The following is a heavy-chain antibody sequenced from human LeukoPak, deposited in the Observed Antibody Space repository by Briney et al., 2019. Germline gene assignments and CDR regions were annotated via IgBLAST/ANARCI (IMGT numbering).Heavy chain of an antibody. D-gene: IGHD3-22*01. CDR1: GFTFSDFS. CDR3: ARDPLMRPESSGPFYGMDV. CDR2: ISSDGGAM. V-gene: IGHV3-11*04. J-gene: IGHJ6*02. Sequence: GGSLRLSCAASGFTFSDFSMSWIRQAPGKGLEWVSYISSDGGAMYYADSVKGRFTISRDNSKNTLYLQMNSLRAEDTAVYYCARDPLMRPESSGPFYGMDVWGQGTTVTVSS.